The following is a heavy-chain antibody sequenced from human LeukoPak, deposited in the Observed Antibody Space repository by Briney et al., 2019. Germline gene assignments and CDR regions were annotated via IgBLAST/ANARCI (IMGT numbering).Heavy chain of an antibody. CDR1: GYTFTSYG. J-gene: IGHJ4*02. CDR2: ISAYNGNT. CDR3: ARRIAAAGTGPLAFDY. Sequence: GASVTVSCKASGYTFTSYGISWVRQAPGQGLEWMGWISAYNGNTNYAQKLQGRVTMTTDTSTSTAYMELRSLRSDDTAVYYCARRIAAAGTGPLAFDYWGQGTLVTVSS. V-gene: IGHV1-18*01. D-gene: IGHD6-13*01.